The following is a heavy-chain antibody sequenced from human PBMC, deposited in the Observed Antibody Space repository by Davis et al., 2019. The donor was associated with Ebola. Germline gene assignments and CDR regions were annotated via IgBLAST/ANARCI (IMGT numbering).Heavy chain of an antibody. CDR1: GGSFRGYY. Sequence: SETLSLTCAVYGGSFRGYYWSWIRQPPGKGLEWIGEINHSGSTNYNPSLKSRVTISVAPSKNQFSLKLRSVTAADTAVYYCARRRFLEWLLYGYFDYWGQGTLVTVSS. CDR2: INHSGST. D-gene: IGHD3-3*01. J-gene: IGHJ4*02. CDR3: ARRRFLEWLLYGYFDY. V-gene: IGHV4-34*01.